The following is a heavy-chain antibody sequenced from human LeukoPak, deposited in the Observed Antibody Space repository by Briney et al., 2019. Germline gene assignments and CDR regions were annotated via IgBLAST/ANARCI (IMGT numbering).Heavy chain of an antibody. Sequence: GGSLRLSCAASGFTFSSYWMHWVRQAPGKGLVWVSRISSDGSSTSYADSVKGRFTISGDNAKNTLYLQMNSLRAEDTAVYYCARDSPHYYGSGSYYPDYWGQGTLVTVSS. CDR2: ISSDGSST. D-gene: IGHD3-10*01. V-gene: IGHV3-74*01. CDR1: GFTFSSYW. CDR3: ARDSPHYYGSGSYYPDY. J-gene: IGHJ4*02.